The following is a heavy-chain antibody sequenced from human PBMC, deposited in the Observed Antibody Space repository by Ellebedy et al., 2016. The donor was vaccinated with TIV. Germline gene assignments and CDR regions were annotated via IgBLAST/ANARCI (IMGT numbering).Heavy chain of an antibody. CDR2: TYYRSKWYN. Sequence: MPSETLSLTCAISGDSVSSNSAGWNWIRQSPSRGLEWLGRTYYRSKWYNVYAVSVKSRITINPDTSKNQFSLQLNSVTPEDTAVYYCARDFGEFDVKTDYFEYWGQGTLVTVSS. CDR3: ARDFGEFDVKTDYFEY. V-gene: IGHV6-1*01. J-gene: IGHJ4*02. D-gene: IGHD3-10*01. CDR1: GDSVSSNSAG.